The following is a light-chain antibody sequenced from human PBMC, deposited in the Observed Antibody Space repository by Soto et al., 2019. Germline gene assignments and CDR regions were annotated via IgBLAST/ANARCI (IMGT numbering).Light chain of an antibody. Sequence: QAVVTQEPSLTVSPGGTVTLTCGSSTGAVTSGHYPYWFQQKPGQAPRTLVYNTSDKHSWAPARFSGSLLGGKAALTLSGAQPEDEAEYYCLLSYSGARVFGGGTKLTAL. V-gene: IGLV7-46*01. CDR3: LLSYSGARV. CDR2: NTS. CDR1: TGAVTSGHY. J-gene: IGLJ3*02.